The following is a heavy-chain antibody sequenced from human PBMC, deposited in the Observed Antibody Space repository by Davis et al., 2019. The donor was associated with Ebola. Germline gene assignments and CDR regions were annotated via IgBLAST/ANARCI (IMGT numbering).Heavy chain of an antibody. CDR2: INPNSGGT. J-gene: IGHJ6*02. D-gene: IGHD6-13*01. Sequence: ASVKVSCKASGGTFSSYAISWVRQAPGQGLEWMGWINPNSGGTNYAQKFQGWVTMTRDTSISTAYMELSRLRSDDTAVYYCARDLAAAGTAGTVYGMDVWGQGTTVTVSS. V-gene: IGHV1-2*04. CDR1: GGTFSSYA. CDR3: ARDLAAAGTAGTVYGMDV.